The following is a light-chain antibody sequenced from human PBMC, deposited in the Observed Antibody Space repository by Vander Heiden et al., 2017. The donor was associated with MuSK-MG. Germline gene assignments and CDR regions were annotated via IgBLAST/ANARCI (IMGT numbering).Light chain of an antibody. V-gene: IGKV3-11*01. J-gene: IGKJ2*01. CDR1: QSIDNY. CDR2: DAS. Sequence: DIVLTQSPFTLSLSPGERATLSCRASQSIDNYVAWYQQKPGQAPRLLIYDASKRATDIPARFSGSGYGTDFTLTISRLEPDEFAVYYCQLRSNSPRFTFGQGTTLEIK. CDR3: QLRSNSPRFT.